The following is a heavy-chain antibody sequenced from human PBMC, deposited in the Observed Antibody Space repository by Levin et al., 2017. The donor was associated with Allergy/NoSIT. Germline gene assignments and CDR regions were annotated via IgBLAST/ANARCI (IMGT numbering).Heavy chain of an antibody. CDR3: ARLGPSLGLLLGFDY. D-gene: IGHD1-7*01. CDR2: IYYSGST. CDR1: GGSISSSSYY. Sequence: ASETLSLTCTVSGGSISSSSYYWGWIRQPPGKGLEWIGSIYYSGSTYYNPSLKSRVTISVDTSKNQFSLKLSSVTAADTAVYYCARLGPSLGLLLGFDYWGQGTLVTVSS. J-gene: IGHJ4*02. V-gene: IGHV4-39*01.